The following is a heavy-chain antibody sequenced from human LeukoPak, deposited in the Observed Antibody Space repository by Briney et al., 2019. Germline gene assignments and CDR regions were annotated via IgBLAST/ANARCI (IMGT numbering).Heavy chain of an antibody. CDR2: IYYSGST. Sequence: SETLSLTCTVSGGSISSYYWSWIRQPPGKGLECIGYIYYSGSTNYNPSLKSRVTISIDTSKNQFSLKLSSVTAADTAVYYCARGGYDYVWWSYRINNWFDPWGQGTLVTVSS. CDR1: GGSISSYY. D-gene: IGHD3-16*01. J-gene: IGHJ5*02. CDR3: ARGGYDYVWWSYRINNWFDP. V-gene: IGHV4-59*01.